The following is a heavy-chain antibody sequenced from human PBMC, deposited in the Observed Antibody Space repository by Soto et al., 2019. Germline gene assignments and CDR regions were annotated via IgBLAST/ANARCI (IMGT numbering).Heavy chain of an antibody. V-gene: IGHV4-59*01. CDR3: ARAKGIAASWFDP. J-gene: IGHJ5*02. CDR2: IYYSGST. Sequence: PSETLSLTCTVSGGSISSYYWSWIRQPPGKGLEWIGYIYYSGSTNYNPSLKSRVTISVDTSKNQFSLKLSSVTAADTAVYYCARAKGIAASWFDPWAQGTLVTVSS. D-gene: IGHD6-13*01. CDR1: GGSISSYY.